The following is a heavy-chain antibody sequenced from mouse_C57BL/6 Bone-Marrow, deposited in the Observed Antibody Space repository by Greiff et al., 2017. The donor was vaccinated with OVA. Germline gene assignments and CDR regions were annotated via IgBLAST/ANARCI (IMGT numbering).Heavy chain of an antibody. V-gene: IGHV2-3*01. D-gene: IGHD2-2*01. CDR3: AKRRNGSFYAMDY. J-gene: IGHJ4*01. Sequence: VQLVESGPGLVAPSQSLSITCTVSGFSLTSYGVSWVRQPPGKGLEWLGVIWGDGSTNYHSALISRLSIRKDNSKGQVFVKLNSLQTDDTATYDCAKRRNGSFYAMDYWGQGTSVTVSS. CDR1: GFSLTSYG. CDR2: IWGDGST.